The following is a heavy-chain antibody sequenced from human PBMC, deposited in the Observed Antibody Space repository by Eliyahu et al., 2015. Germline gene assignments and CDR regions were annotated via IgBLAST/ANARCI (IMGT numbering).Heavy chain of an antibody. Sequence: QVQLQQWGAGLLXPSETLSLXCAVYGGSFSGYYWSWTRXPPGKGLEWIGEINHSGSTNYNPSLKSRVTISVDTSKNQFSLKLSSVTAADTAVYYCARGVAVFGLYYDFWSRLNYFDYWGQGTLVTVSS. CDR1: GGSFSGYY. D-gene: IGHD3-3*01. V-gene: IGHV4-34*01. CDR3: ARGVAVFGLYYDFWSRLNYFDY. J-gene: IGHJ4*02. CDR2: INHSGST.